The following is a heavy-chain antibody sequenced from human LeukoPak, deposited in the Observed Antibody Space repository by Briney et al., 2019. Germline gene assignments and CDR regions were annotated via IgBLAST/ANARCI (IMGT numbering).Heavy chain of an antibody. Sequence: PGGSLRLSCAASGFTFSSYGMHWVRQAQGKGLEWVAVISYDGSNKYYADSVKGRFAISRDNSKNTLYLQMNSLRAEDTAVYYCAKDAESVMRWYYYDSSGYYGSDYWGQGTLVTVSS. V-gene: IGHV3-30*18. J-gene: IGHJ4*02. CDR2: ISYDGSNK. D-gene: IGHD3-22*01. CDR1: GFTFSSYG. CDR3: AKDAESVMRWYYYDSSGYYGSDY.